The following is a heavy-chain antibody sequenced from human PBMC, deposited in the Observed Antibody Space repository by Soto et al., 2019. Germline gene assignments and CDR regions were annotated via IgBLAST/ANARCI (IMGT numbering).Heavy chain of an antibody. CDR1: GFSLSTSGMC. J-gene: IGHJ4*02. D-gene: IGHD3-16*02. CDR3: ARFSYRSFHFDY. Sequence: SGPTLVNPTQTLTLTCTFSGFSLSTSGMCVSWLRQPPGKALEWLALIDWDDDKYYSTSLKTRLTISKDTSKNQVVLTVTNMDPVDTATYFCARFSYRSFHFDYWGQGPLVTVSS. CDR2: IDWDDDK. V-gene: IGHV2-70*01.